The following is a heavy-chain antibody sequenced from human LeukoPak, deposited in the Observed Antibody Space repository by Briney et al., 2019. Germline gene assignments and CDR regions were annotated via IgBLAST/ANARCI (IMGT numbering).Heavy chain of an antibody. V-gene: IGHV3-23*01. D-gene: IGHD3-3*01. CDR3: ARDRNFGVFTKKGLDV. CDR2: ISASGGST. CDR1: GFTFSSSA. J-gene: IGHJ6*02. Sequence: GGSLRLSCAASGFTFSSSAMSWVRQVPGKGLEWVSGISASGGSTYYADSVKGRFTISRDNGKNSLYLQMNSLRAEDTAVYYCARDRNFGVFTKKGLDVWGQGTTVTVSS.